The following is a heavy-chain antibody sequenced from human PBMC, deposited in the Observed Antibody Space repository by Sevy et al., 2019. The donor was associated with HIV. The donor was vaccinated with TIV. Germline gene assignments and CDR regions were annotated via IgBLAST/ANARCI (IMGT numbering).Heavy chain of an antibody. CDR1: GFTFSSYS. V-gene: IGHV3-21*01. CDR3: ARENKLWFGELGIDY. Sequence: GGSLRLSCAASGFTFSSYSMNWVRQAPGKGLEWVSSISSSSSYIYYADSVKGRFTISRDNAKNSLYLQMNSLRAEDTAVYYCARENKLWFGELGIDYWGQGTLVTVSS. CDR2: ISSSSSYI. D-gene: IGHD3-10*01. J-gene: IGHJ4*02.